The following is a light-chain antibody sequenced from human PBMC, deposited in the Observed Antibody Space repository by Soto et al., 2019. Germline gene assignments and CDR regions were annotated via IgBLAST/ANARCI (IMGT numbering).Light chain of an antibody. CDR2: DAS. CDR3: QQYNTLRLT. Sequence: DIQMTQSPSTLSASVGDRVTITCRASQSISSWLAWYQQKPGKAPKLLIYDASSLESGVPSRFSGSGSGTEFTLTISSLQPDDFATYYCQQYNTLRLTFGGGTKVEIK. V-gene: IGKV1-5*01. J-gene: IGKJ4*01. CDR1: QSISSW.